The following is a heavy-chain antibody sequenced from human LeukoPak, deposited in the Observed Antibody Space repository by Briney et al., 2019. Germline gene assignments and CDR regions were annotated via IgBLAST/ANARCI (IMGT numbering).Heavy chain of an antibody. Sequence: GASVKVSCKVSGYTLTELSMHWVRQAPGKGLEWMGGFDPEDGETIYAQKFQGRVTMTEDTSTDTAYMELSSLRSEDTAVYYCATVGLEVVTAALDYWGQGTLVTVSS. CDR2: FDPEDGET. CDR3: ATVGLEVVTAALDY. V-gene: IGHV1-24*01. D-gene: IGHD2-21*02. J-gene: IGHJ4*02. CDR1: GYTLTELS.